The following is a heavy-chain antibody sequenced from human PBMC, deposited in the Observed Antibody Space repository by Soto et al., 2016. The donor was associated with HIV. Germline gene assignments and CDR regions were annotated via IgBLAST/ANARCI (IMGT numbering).Heavy chain of an antibody. CDR3: ARYSSSSSFDF. CDR2: IYHTGKS. CDR1: GYSISSGYN. D-gene: IGHD6-6*01. V-gene: IGHV4-38-2*01. Sequence: QVQLQESGPGLVKPSETLSLTCGVSGYSISSGYNWGWIRQAPEEGLEWIGSIYHTGKSDYNPSLKSRVSISIDKSKNQFFXKLSSVTAADTAVYYCARYSSSSSFDFWGQGTQSPSLQ. J-gene: IGHJ4*02.